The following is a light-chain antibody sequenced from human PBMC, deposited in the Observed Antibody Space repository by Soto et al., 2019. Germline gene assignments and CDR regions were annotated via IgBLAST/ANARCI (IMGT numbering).Light chain of an antibody. CDR2: EVV. V-gene: IGLV2-8*01. Sequence: QSVLTQPPSASGSPGQSVTISCTGTRNDIGAYEFVSWYQHHPGKAPKLIIYEVVQRPSGVPDRFSGSKSGNTASLTVSGLQAADEADYYCKSYAGSNTYVVGTGTKVTVL. CDR1: RNDIGAYEF. CDR3: KSYAGSNTYV. J-gene: IGLJ1*01.